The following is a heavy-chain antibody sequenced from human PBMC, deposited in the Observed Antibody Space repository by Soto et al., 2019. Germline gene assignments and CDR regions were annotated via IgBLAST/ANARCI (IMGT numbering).Heavy chain of an antibody. Sequence: GGSLRLSCEGPGFTFSDYGFHWVRQAPDKGLEWVAMISSDGSDRYYRDSVQGRFTISRDDSKNTVYLQMNSLRAEDTAMYYCARSTYCNGGSCYPQYWGPGTLVTVSS. V-gene: IGHV3-30*03. CDR1: GFTFSDYG. CDR2: ISSDGSDR. D-gene: IGHD2-15*01. J-gene: IGHJ4*02. CDR3: ARSTYCNGGSCYPQY.